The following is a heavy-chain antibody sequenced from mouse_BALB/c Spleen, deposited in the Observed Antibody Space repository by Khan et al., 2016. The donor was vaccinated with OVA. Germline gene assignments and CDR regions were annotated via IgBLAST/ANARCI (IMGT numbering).Heavy chain of an antibody. CDR3: ARHLTGSFAY. CDR2: ISSGGDYT. CDR1: GFSFSSYS. D-gene: IGHD4-1*01. V-gene: IGHV5-6*01. J-gene: IGHJ3*01. Sequence: EVQLVESGGDLVKPGGSLKLSCAASGFSFSSYSMSWVRQTPDKRLEWVATISSGGDYTSYPDIVKGRFTISHDNAKNTPYLQMRSLKSEETAMYYCARHLTGSFAYWGQGTLVTVSA.